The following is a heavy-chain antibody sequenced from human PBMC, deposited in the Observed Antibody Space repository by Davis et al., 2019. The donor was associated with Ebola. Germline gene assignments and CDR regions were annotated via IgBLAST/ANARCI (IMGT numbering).Heavy chain of an antibody. CDR2: INHSGST. J-gene: IGHJ6*02. CDR3: ARDYSNYPYYYGMDV. Sequence: AETLCLTCAVYGWPFSGYYLRWLRQPPGKGLEWIGEINHSGSTNYNPSLKSRVTISVDTYKNQFSLKLSSVTAADTAVYYCARDYSNYPYYYGMDVWGQGTTVTVSS. V-gene: IGHV4-34*01. CDR1: GWPFSGYY. D-gene: IGHD4-11*01.